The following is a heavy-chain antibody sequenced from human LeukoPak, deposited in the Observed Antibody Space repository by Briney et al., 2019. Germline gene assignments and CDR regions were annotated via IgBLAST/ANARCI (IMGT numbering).Heavy chain of an antibody. CDR1: SSGDYY. D-gene: IGHD3-22*01. Sequence: SSGDYYWSWIRQHPGKGLEWVSGISWNSGSIGYADSVKGRFTISRDNAKNSLYLQMNSLRAEDTALYYCAKDIGPYYDSSGYPDYWGQGTLVTVSS. CDR2: ISWNSGSI. V-gene: IGHV3-9*01. CDR3: AKDIGPYYDSSGYPDY. J-gene: IGHJ4*02.